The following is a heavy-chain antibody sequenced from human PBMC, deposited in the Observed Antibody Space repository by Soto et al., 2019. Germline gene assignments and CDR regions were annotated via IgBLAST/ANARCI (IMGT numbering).Heavy chain of an antibody. J-gene: IGHJ5*02. D-gene: IGHD4-17*01. V-gene: IGHV1-8*01. CDR2: MNPYSGYT. Sequence: QVQLVQSGAEVKKPGASVKVSCKASGYAFMSYDINWVRQAPGQGLEWIGWMNPYSGYTGYAQKFRGRVTLTRNIAIRTAYMELSSLRSDDTAVYYCARTDYAADPSAYNWFDPWGKGTLVTVSS. CDR3: ARTDYAADPSAYNWFDP. CDR1: GYAFMSYD.